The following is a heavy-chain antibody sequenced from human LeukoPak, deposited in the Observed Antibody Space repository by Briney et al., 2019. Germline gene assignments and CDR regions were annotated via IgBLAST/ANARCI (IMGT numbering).Heavy chain of an antibody. J-gene: IGHJ5*02. CDR1: GYTFNSYG. D-gene: IGHD3-10*01. V-gene: IGHV1-8*01. CDR2: MNPNSGNT. CDR3: ARAHYDYYGSGSPNNWFYP. Sequence: GASVTVSCKASGYTFNSYGINWVRQATGQGLEWMGWMNPNSGNTGYAQKFQGRVTMTRNTSISTAYMELSSLRSEDTAVYYCARAHYDYYGSGSPNNWFYPWGQGTLVTVSS.